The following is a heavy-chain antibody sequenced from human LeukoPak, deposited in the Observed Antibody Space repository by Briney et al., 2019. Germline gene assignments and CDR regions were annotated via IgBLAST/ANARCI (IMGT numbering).Heavy chain of an antibody. Sequence: GGSLRLSCAAFGFTFRTYAMSWVRQAPGKGLEWVSGISGSGDSTYYADSVKGRFTISRDNSKNTLYLQMNSLRVEDTAAYYCAKVRAPSGWFNSDYWGQGTLVTVSS. CDR2: ISGSGDST. J-gene: IGHJ4*02. CDR1: GFTFRTYA. D-gene: IGHD6-19*01. CDR3: AKVRAPSGWFNSDY. V-gene: IGHV3-23*01.